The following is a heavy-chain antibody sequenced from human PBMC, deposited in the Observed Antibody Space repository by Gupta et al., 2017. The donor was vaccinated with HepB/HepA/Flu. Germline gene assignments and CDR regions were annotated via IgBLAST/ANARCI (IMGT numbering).Heavy chain of an antibody. J-gene: IGHJ4*02. V-gene: IGHV3-30*18. CDR1: GFTFTNYD. CDR3: AKGPTMTTLDY. Sequence: QVQLVESGGGVVQPGRSLRLPCAASGFTFTNYDMTWVRPAPGKGLDWVAVISYDGSNKYFADSVKGRFTISRDNSKNTLYLQMNSLRREDTAVYYCAKGPTMTTLDYWGQGTLVTVSS. D-gene: IGHD4-17*01. CDR2: ISYDGSNK.